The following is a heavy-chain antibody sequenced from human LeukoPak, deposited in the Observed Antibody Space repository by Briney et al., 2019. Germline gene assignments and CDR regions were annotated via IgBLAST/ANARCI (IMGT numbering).Heavy chain of an antibody. J-gene: IGHJ4*02. D-gene: IGHD2-15*01. Sequence: SLRLTCAASGFSFNTFDMSWVRRAPGRGLEWVSFISGSDGSTQYANSVKGRVTISRDNFNNLLYLDMHSLRGDDTAIYYCVKGGWLDDYGQGTLVTVSS. CDR1: GFSFNTFD. V-gene: IGHV3-23*01. CDR2: ISGSDGST. CDR3: VKGGWLDD.